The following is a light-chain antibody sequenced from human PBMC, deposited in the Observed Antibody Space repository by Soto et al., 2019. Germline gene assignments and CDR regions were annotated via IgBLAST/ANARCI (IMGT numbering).Light chain of an antibody. CDR3: QQLSL. J-gene: IGKJ5*01. V-gene: IGKV1-9*01. Sequence: IQWTQSPPSLSASVGHRVTITCRASQGVSSSLAWYHQQPGKAPKPLIYAATTLQSGVPSMFSGRGSGTDFTLTINSLQPEDVSTYYCQQLSLFGQGTRLEI. CDR1: QGVSSS. CDR2: AAT.